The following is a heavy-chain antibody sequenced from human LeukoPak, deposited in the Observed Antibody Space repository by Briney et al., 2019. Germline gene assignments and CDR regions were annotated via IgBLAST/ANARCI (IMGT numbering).Heavy chain of an antibody. V-gene: IGHV3-11*04. CDR3: ARAVAGIFRWVY. D-gene: IGHD6-19*01. J-gene: IGHJ4*02. CDR1: GFTFSDYY. CDR2: ISSSGSTM. Sequence: GGSLRLSCAASGFTFSDYYMSWIRQAPGKGLEWVSYISSSGSTMYFADSVKGRLTISRDNAKNSLYLQMNSLRAEDTAVYYCARAVAGIFRWVYWGQGTLVTVSS.